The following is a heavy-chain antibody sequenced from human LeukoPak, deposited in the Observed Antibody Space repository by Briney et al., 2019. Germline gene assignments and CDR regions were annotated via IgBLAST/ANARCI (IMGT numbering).Heavy chain of an antibody. CDR1: GFTFSSHG. CDR2: IRYDGGNK. Sequence: GGSLRLSCAASGFTFSSHGMHWVRQAPGKGLEWVAFIRYDGGNKYYADSVKGRFTISRDKSKNTLYLQMNSLRAEDTAVYYCAKGYCSSTSCYSHLDAFDIWGQGTMVTVSS. CDR3: AKGYCSSTSCYSHLDAFDI. D-gene: IGHD2-2*01. V-gene: IGHV3-30*02. J-gene: IGHJ3*02.